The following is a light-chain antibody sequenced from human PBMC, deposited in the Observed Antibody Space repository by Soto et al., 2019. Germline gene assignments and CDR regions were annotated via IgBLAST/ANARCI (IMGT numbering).Light chain of an antibody. V-gene: IGKV4-1*01. CDR3: QQYYDNPYS. CDR1: HSVLYGRNNKHY. CDR2: WAS. J-gene: IGKJ2*01. Sequence: DIVVTQSPESLSVSLGERATIRCMSSHSVLYGRNNKHYLAWYQQKPGQSPKLLIYWASTRESGVPDRFSGSGSGTDFTLTISSLQAEDVAIYYCQQYYDNPYSFGQGTKLEIK.